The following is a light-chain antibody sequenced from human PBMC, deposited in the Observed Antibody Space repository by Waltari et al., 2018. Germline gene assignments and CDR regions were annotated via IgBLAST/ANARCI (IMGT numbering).Light chain of an antibody. V-gene: IGKV1-5*01. CDR2: VVS. CDR3: QHYSSYLVT. CDR1: QSISGR. Sequence: DILMTQSPSTLSASVGDRVTITCRASQSISGRLACYQQQPGKAPKILISVVSSLESGVPSRFSGSGSGTKFTLTISSLQPDDFATYYCQHYSSYLVTFGEGTKVEI. J-gene: IGKJ4*01.